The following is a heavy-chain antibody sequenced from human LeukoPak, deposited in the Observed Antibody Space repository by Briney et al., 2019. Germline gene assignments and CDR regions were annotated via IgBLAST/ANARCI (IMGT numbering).Heavy chain of an antibody. J-gene: IGHJ4*02. CDR1: GGSISSGGYY. Sequence: AKTLSLTCTVFGGSISSGGYYWAWIRQPPGKGLEGIGSVYHRVTTYYNLSIKRRVTMPANTSTPHFSMKLRSVTAADTTVYYCARQTTANDSGWHFDYWGQGTLLTVSS. CDR3: ARQTTANDSGWHFDY. D-gene: IGHD6-19*01. CDR2: VYHRVTT. V-gene: IGHV4-39*01.